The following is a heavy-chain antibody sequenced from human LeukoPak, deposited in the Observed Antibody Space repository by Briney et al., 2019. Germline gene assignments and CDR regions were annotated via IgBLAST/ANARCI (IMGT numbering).Heavy chain of an antibody. CDR1: GGSISSSSYY. D-gene: IGHD2-2*01. V-gene: IGHV4-39*07. Sequence: SETLSLTCTVSGGSISSSSYYWGWIRQPPGKGLEWIGSIYYSGSTYYNPSLKSRVTISVDTSKNQFSLKLSSVTAADTAVYYCARDREYCSSTSCYGEIDAFDIWGQGTMVTVSS. CDR3: ARDREYCSSTSCYGEIDAFDI. CDR2: IYYSGST. J-gene: IGHJ3*02.